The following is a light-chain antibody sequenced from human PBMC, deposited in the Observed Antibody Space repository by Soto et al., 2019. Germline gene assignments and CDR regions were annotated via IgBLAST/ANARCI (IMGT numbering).Light chain of an antibody. CDR2: DAS. J-gene: IGKJ1*01. V-gene: IGKV1-5*01. Sequence: DSQLTQSPSTLSASVGDTVTLTCRASQSIGSWLAWYQQKPGKAPKLLIFDASNLESGVPSRFSGSGSGTEFTLTISSLQPDDFATYYCQHYNSYPGAFGQGTKVDIK. CDR3: QHYNSYPGA. CDR1: QSIGSW.